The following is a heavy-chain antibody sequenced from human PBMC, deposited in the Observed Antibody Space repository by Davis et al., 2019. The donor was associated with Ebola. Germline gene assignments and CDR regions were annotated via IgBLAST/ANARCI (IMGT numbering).Heavy chain of an antibody. D-gene: IGHD1-26*01. Sequence: MPSETLSLTCSVSGASISSSGHYWGWIRQSPEKGLDWIGVIKYGGTIYYSPSLKSRLTISVETSKNQFSLKLTSVTAADTAVYYCARYSGSSGWIDPWGQGILVTVSS. J-gene: IGHJ5*02. CDR2: IKYGGTI. CDR1: GASISSSGHY. CDR3: ARYSGSSGWIDP. V-gene: IGHV4-39*01.